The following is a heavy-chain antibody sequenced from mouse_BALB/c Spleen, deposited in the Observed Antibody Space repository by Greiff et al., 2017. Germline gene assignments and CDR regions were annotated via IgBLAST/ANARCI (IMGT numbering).Heavy chain of an antibody. J-gene: IGHJ3*01. CDR3: ARSGPYGNLTFAY. CDR2: IDPSDSYT. Sequence: VQLQQPGAELVKPGASVKLSCKASGYTFTSYWMPWVKQRPGQGLEWIGEIDPSDSYTNYNQKFKGKATLTVDNSSSTAYMQLSSLTSEDSAVYHCARSGPYGNLTFAYWGQGTLVTVSA. CDR1: GYTFTSYW. D-gene: IGHD2-1*01. V-gene: IGHV1-69*02.